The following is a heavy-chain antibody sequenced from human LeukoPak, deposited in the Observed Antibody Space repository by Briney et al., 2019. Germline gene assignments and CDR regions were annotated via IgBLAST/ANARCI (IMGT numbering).Heavy chain of an antibody. CDR2: INHSGST. D-gene: IGHD3-22*01. Sequence: SETLSLTCAVYGGSFSGYYWSWIRQPPGKGLEWIGEINHSGSTNYNPSLKSRVTISVDTSKNQFSLKLGSVTAADTAVYYCARARRNYYDSSGYRYYFDYWGQGTLVTVSS. J-gene: IGHJ4*02. CDR1: GGSFSGYY. CDR3: ARARRNYYDSSGYRYYFDY. V-gene: IGHV4-34*01.